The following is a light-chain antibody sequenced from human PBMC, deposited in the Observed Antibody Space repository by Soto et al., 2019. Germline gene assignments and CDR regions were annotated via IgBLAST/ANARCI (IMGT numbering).Light chain of an antibody. CDR3: QSYDSSLSAVV. V-gene: IGLV1-40*01. CDR2: VNS. J-gene: IGLJ2*01. Sequence: QSVLTQPPSVSGAPGQRVTISCTGSSSNIGAGYDVHWYQQLPGTAPKLLIYVNSNRPSGVPDRFSGSKSGTSDSLAITGLQAEDEADYYCQSYDSSLSAVVFGGGTKVTVL. CDR1: SSNIGAGYD.